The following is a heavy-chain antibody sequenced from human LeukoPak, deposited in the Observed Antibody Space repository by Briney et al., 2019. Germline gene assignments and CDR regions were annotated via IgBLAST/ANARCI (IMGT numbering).Heavy chain of an antibody. CDR2: ISAYNGNT. V-gene: IGHV1-18*04. J-gene: IGHJ6*03. D-gene: IGHD6-13*01. CDR1: GYTFTSYY. Sequence: ASVKVSCKASGYTFTSYYIFCVRQAPGQGLEWMGWISAYNGNTNYAQKLQGRVTMTTDTSTSTAYMELRSLRSDDTAVYYCARDSSSWYELYYMDVWGKGTTVTVSS. CDR3: ARDSSSWYELYYMDV.